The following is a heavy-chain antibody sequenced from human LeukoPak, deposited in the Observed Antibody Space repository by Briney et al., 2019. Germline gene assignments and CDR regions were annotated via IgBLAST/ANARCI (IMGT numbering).Heavy chain of an antibody. CDR3: AKDLTSLGATNY. CDR2: ISSSGGTT. Sequence: GGSLRLSCAASGFTFSSCAMSWVRQAPGKGLEWVSIISSSGGTTHYADSVKGRFTISRDNSKNTVYLQMNSLRAEDTAVYYCAKDLTSLGATNYWGQGTLVTVSS. D-gene: IGHD1-26*01. J-gene: IGHJ4*02. V-gene: IGHV3-23*01. CDR1: GFTFSSCA.